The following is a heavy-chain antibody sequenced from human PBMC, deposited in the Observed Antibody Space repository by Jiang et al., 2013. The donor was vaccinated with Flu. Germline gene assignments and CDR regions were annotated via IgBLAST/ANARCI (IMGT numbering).Heavy chain of an antibody. Sequence: LLKPSETLSLTCTVSGGSISSSSYYWGWIRQPPGKGLEWIGSIYYSGSTYYNPSLKSRVTISVDTSKNQFSLKLSSVTAADTAVYYCAREGGSDNKPGKAGGDYWGQGTLVTVSS. CDR1: GGSISSSSYY. D-gene: IGHD2-15*01. CDR3: AREGGSDNKPGKAGGDY. V-gene: IGHV4-39*02. J-gene: IGHJ4*02. CDR2: IYYSGST.